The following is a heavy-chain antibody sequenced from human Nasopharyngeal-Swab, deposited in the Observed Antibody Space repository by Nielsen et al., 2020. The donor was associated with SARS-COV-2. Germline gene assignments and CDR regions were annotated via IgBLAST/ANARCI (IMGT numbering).Heavy chain of an antibody. CDR2: IDTDGTIT. J-gene: IGHJ4*02. Sequence: GESLKISCAAPGFTFSTYWMHWVRQPPGKGLLWVSRIDTDGTITDYADSVKGRFTISRDNAKNTLYLQMNSLRAEDTAVYYCARDVGGRDNYWGQGALVTVSS. D-gene: IGHD2-15*01. V-gene: IGHV3-74*01. CDR3: ARDVGGRDNY. CDR1: GFTFSTYW.